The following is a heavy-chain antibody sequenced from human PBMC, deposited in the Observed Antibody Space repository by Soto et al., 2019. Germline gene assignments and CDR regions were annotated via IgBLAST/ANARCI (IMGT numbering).Heavy chain of an antibody. V-gene: IGHV1-69*02. CDR1: GGTFSSYT. D-gene: IGHD3-3*01. Sequence: SVKVSCKASGGTFSSYTISWVRQAPGQGLEWMGRIIPILGIANYAQKFQGRVTITADKSTSTAYMELSSLRSEDTAVYYCARGLRFLGYNDYWGQGTLVTVSS. CDR2: IIPILGIA. J-gene: IGHJ4*02. CDR3: ARGLRFLGYNDY.